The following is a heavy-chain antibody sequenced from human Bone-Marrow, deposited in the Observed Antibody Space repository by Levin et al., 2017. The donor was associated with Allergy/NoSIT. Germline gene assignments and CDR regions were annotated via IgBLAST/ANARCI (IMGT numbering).Heavy chain of an antibody. CDR3: ARDLRHSSFDY. V-gene: IGHV4-61*01. Sequence: SQTLSLTCTVSGGSVRSGSYYWSWIRQPPGKGLEWIGYIYYSGSTNYNPSLKSRVTISVDTSKNQFSLKLSSVTAADTAVYYCARDLRHSSFDYWGQGTLVTVSS. D-gene: IGHD1-26*01. CDR2: IYYSGST. J-gene: IGHJ4*02. CDR1: GGSVRSGSYY.